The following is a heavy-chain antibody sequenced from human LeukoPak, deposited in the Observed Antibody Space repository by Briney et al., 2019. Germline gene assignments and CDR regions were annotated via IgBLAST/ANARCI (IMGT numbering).Heavy chain of an antibody. CDR2: IGTVGDT. V-gene: IGHV3-13*01. J-gene: IGHJ6*02. Sequence: GGSLRLSCVASGFTFSSYDMHWVRQVTGKGLEWVSDIGTVGDTYYAGSVKGRFTISRENAKNSLYLQMNSLRAGDTAVYYCARVRSGSLGYGMDVWGQGTTVTVSS. CDR1: GFTFSSYD. D-gene: IGHD1-26*01. CDR3: ARVRSGSLGYGMDV.